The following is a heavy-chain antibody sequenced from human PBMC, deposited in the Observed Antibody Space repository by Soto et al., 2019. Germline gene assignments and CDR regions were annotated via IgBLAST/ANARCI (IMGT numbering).Heavy chain of an antibody. CDR3: ARDHYYGSGPGRVWFDP. CDR2: IIPIFGTA. Sequence: QVQLVQSGAEVKKPGSSVKVSCKASGGTFSSYAISWVRQAPGQGLEWMGAIIPIFGTANYAQKFQGRVTITADESTSTAYMELSSLRSEDTAVYYCARDHYYGSGPGRVWFDPWGQGTLVTVSS. D-gene: IGHD3-10*01. V-gene: IGHV1-69*01. J-gene: IGHJ5*02. CDR1: GGTFSSYA.